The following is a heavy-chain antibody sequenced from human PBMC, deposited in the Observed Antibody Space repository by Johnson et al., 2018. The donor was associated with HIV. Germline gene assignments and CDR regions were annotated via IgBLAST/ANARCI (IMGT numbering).Heavy chain of an antibody. J-gene: IGHJ3*01. Sequence: VQLVESGGGVVRPGGSLRLSCKASGFTFDDYGMSWVRQAPGKGLEWVSSINWYGGSTGYADSLKGRFTISRDNVKKSLFLQMNGLRADDTAVYYCARDRVYSGSYYSGAFDVWGQGAMVTVSS. D-gene: IGHD1-26*01. V-gene: IGHV3-20*04. CDR2: INWYGGST. CDR1: GFTFDDYG. CDR3: ARDRVYSGSYYSGAFDV.